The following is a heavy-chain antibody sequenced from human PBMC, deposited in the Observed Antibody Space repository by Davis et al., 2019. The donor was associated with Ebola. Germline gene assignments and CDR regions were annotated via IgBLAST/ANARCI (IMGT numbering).Heavy chain of an antibody. V-gene: IGHV1-2*02. CDR3: ARGSGFWSGYFMAYFEY. D-gene: IGHD3-3*01. Sequence: ASVKVSCKASGYSFSDYSIFWVRQAPGQGLEWMGWINPNSGGTRYARKFQGRVTMTRDTSITTAYMEMNRLRSDDTAVYYCARGSGFWSGYFMAYFEYWGQGTVVTVYS. CDR1: GYSFSDYS. CDR2: INPNSGGT. J-gene: IGHJ4*02.